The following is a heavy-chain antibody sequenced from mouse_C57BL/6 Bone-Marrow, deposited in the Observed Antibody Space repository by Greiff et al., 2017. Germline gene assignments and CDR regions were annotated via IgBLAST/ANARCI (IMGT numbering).Heavy chain of an antibody. CDR1: GYAFTNYL. J-gene: IGHJ3*01. CDR3: ARSKNRDSWFDY. V-gene: IGHV1-54*01. D-gene: IGHD4-1*01. CDR2: IDPGSGGT. Sequence: QVQLQQSGAELVRPGTSVKVSCKASGYAFTNYLIEWVKQRPGQGLEWIGVIDPGSGGTNYNEKFKGKATLTADKSSSTAYMQLSSLTSENSAVYFSARSKNRDSWFDYGGQGTLVTVSA.